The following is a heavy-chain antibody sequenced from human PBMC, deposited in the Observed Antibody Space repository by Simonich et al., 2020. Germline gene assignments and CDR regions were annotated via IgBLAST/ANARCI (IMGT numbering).Heavy chain of an antibody. Sequence: QVQLVQSGAEVKKPGASVKVSCKASGYTFTSYGISWVRQAPGQGLEWMGRISAYNGNTNYAQKLQGRVTMTTDTSTSTAYMERRSLRSDDTAVYYCARASRGTWWYYYFDYWGQGTLVTVSS. CDR3: ARASRGTWWYYYFDY. CDR2: ISAYNGNT. J-gene: IGHJ4*02. CDR1: GYTFTSYG. V-gene: IGHV1-18*01. D-gene: IGHD2-15*01.